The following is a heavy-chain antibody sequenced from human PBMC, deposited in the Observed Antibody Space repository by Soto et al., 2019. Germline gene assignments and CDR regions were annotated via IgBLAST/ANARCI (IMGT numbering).Heavy chain of an antibody. Sequence: SETLSLTCTVSGGSISSYYWSWIRQPPGKGLEWIGYIYYSGSTNYNPSLKSRVTISVDTSKNQFSLKLSSVTAADTAVYYCARARVVVAARHTYYYYYMDVWGKGTTVTVSS. CDR3: ARARVVVAARHTYYYYYMDV. V-gene: IGHV4-59*01. CDR2: IYYSGST. CDR1: GGSISSYY. D-gene: IGHD2-15*01. J-gene: IGHJ6*03.